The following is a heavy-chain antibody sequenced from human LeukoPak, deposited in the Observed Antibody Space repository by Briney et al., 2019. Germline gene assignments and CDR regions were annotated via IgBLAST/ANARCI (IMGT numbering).Heavy chain of an antibody. CDR2: IKGDESEK. CDR3: ARDASRYYYDSTGYYEY. Sequence: GGSLRLSCAASGFTFGSFWMSWVRQAPGKGLEWVANIKGDESEKNYVDSVKGRFTISRDSAKKSLYLQMNSLRVEDTAVYYCARDASRYYYDSTGYYEYWGQGSLVTVSS. J-gene: IGHJ4*02. CDR1: GFTFGSFW. V-gene: IGHV3-7*01. D-gene: IGHD3-22*01.